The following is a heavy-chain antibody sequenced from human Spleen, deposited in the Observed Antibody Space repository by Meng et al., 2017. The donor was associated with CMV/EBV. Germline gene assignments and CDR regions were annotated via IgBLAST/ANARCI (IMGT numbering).Heavy chain of an antibody. CDR2: IKEDGSEK. D-gene: IGHD6-6*01. Sequence: GGSLRLSCAASAFTFSTYWMSWVRQAPGKGLEWVANIKEDGSEKYYVDSVKGRFTISRDNAKNSLYLQMNSLRAADTAVYYCARDTINPSGSSSFFDYWGQGTLVTVSS. V-gene: IGHV3-7*01. CDR1: AFTFSTYW. J-gene: IGHJ4*02. CDR3: ARDTINPSGSSSFFDY.